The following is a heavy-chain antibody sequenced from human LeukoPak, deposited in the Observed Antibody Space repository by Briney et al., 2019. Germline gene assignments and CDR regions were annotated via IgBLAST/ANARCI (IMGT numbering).Heavy chain of an antibody. J-gene: IGHJ4*02. V-gene: IGHV4-59*12. CDR3: ARDLSSSEFDY. Sequence: SETLSLTCTVSGGSITGYYWSWIRQPPGKGLEWIGSIYYSGSTYYNPSLKSRVTISVDTSKNQFSLKLSSVTAADTAVYYCARDLSSSEFDYWGQGTLVTVSS. D-gene: IGHD6-6*01. CDR2: IYYSGST. CDR1: GGSITGYY.